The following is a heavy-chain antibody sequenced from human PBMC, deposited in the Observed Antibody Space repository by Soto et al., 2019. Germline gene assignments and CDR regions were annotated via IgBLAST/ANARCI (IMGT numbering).Heavy chain of an antibody. CDR3: ARVTYYYDSSGYYRPYGMDV. CDR1: GGSISSSSYY. CDR2: IYYSGST. D-gene: IGHD3-22*01. J-gene: IGHJ6*02. V-gene: IGHV4-61*01. Sequence: SETLSLTCTVSGGSISSSSYYWSWIRQPPGKGLEWIGYIYYSGSTNYNPSLKSRVTISVDTSKNQFSLKLSSVTAADTAVYYCARVTYYYDSSGYYRPYGMDVWGQGTTVTAP.